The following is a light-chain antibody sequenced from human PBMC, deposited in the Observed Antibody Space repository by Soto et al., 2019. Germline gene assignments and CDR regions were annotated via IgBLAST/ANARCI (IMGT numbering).Light chain of an antibody. CDR1: QSVSSN. V-gene: IGKV3-15*01. Sequence: EIVMTQSPATLSVSPGERATLSCRASQSVSSNLAWYQQKSGQAPRLLIYGASTRATGIPARFSGSGSGTEFTLTISSLQSEDFAVYYCQHYNNWGWTFGQGTKVEIK. CDR3: QHYNNWGWT. J-gene: IGKJ1*01. CDR2: GAS.